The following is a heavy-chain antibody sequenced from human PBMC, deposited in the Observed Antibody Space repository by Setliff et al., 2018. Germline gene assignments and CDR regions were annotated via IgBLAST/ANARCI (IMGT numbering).Heavy chain of an antibody. CDR3: AIVALVVVLRNAFDI. D-gene: IGHD2-21*01. CDR2: IYFSGST. Sequence: LSPTCTFSGGSSSSGGYYWIWIRQHPGKGLEWIGYIYFSGSTYYNPSLKSRVTISVDTFKNQFSLTLGAVTAADTAVYYCAIVALVVVLRNAFDIWGQGTMVTVSS. J-gene: IGHJ3*02. V-gene: IGHV4-31*03. CDR1: GGSSSSGGYY.